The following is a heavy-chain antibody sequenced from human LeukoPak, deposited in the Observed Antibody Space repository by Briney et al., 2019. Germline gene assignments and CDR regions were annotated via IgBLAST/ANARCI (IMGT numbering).Heavy chain of an antibody. J-gene: IGHJ5*02. CDR3: ARPYSSGWDNWFDP. V-gene: IGHV3-23*01. CDR2: ISGSGSGGST. CDR1: GFTFSSSA. D-gene: IGHD6-19*01. Sequence: GGSLRLSCAASGFTFSSSAMSWVRQAPGKGLEWVSNISGSGSGGSTYYADSAKGRFTISRDNSKNTLYLQMNSLRAEDTAVYYCARPYSSGWDNWFDPWGQGTLVTVSS.